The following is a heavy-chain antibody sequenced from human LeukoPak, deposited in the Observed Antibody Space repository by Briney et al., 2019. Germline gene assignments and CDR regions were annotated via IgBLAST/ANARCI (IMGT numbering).Heavy chain of an antibody. D-gene: IGHD3-10*01. V-gene: IGHV3-11*04. J-gene: IGHJ6*03. CDR1: GFTFSAYY. CDR3: ARDGFGFGESYYYYYYMDV. Sequence: GRSLRLSCAVSGFTFSAYYMSWIRQAPGRGLEWVSYVSSTGSTIFYADSVKGRFTISRDNAKNSLYLQMYSLRAEDTAVDYCARDGFGFGESYYYYYYMDVWGKGTTVTISS. CDR2: VSSTGSTI.